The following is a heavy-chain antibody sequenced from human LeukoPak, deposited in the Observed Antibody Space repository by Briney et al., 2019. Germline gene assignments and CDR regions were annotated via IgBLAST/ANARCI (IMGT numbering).Heavy chain of an antibody. J-gene: IGHJ4*02. Sequence: GASVKVSCKASGGTFSSYAISWVRQAPGQGLEWMGRIIPILGIANYAQKFQGRVTITADKSTSTAYMELSSLRSEDTAVYYCARDGIAVAGTGGDYWGQGTLVTVSS. D-gene: IGHD6-19*01. V-gene: IGHV1-69*04. CDR2: IIPILGIA. CDR1: GGTFSSYA. CDR3: ARDGIAVAGTGGDY.